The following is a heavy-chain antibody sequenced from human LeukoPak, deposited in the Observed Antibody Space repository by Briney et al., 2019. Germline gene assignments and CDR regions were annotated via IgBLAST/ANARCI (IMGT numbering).Heavy chain of an antibody. CDR3: ARDLGVDTGDPSYCFDH. CDR2: MNPNMGNT. CDR1: GGTFSVYA. Sequence: GASVKVSCKASGGTFSVYAISCVRQAPGQGLEWRGWMNPNMGNTGYAQKFQGRVTITRNTSISTAYMELSSLRSEDTAVYYCARDLGVDTGDPSYCFDHWGQGTLVTVSS. D-gene: IGHD3-16*01. V-gene: IGHV1-8*03. J-gene: IGHJ5*02.